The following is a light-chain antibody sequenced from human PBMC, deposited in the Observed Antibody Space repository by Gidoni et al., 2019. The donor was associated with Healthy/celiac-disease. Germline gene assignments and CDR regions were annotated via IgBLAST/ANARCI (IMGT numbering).Light chain of an antibody. Sequence: EILLPQFPGTLSLSPGERATLSCRASQCVSSSYLAWYQQKPGQAPRLLIYGVSSRASGIPDRFSGSGSGTDFNLSINRLEPEDFAVYYCQQYGSSPPLTFGGGTKVEIK. CDR2: GVS. V-gene: IGKV3-20*01. CDR3: QQYGSSPPLT. CDR1: QCVSSSY. J-gene: IGKJ4*01.